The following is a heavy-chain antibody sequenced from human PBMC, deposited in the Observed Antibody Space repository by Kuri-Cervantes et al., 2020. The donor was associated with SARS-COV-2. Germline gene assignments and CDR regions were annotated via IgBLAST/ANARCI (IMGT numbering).Heavy chain of an antibody. CDR1: GGTFSSYA. J-gene: IGHJ6*02. Sequence: SVKVSCKASGGTFSSYAISWVRQAPGQGLEWMGGIIPIFGTANYAQKFQGRVTITADKSTSTAYVELSSLRSEDTAVYYCARDRGEQWLVSHYYYYGMDVWGQGTTVTVSS. D-gene: IGHD6-19*01. CDR3: ARDRGEQWLVSHYYYYGMDV. V-gene: IGHV1-69*06. CDR2: IIPIFGTA.